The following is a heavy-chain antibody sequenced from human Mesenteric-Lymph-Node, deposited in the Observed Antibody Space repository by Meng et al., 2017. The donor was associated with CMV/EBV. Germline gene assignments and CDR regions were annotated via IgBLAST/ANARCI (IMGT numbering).Heavy chain of an antibody. CDR2: IIPIFGTA. V-gene: IGHV1-69*05. CDR1: GGTFSRYA. D-gene: IGHD4-17*01. J-gene: IGHJ6*02. CDR3: ASSLRALGGMDV. Sequence: SVKVSCKASGGTFSRYAISWVRQAPGQGLEWMGGIIPIFGTANYAQKFQGRVTITTDESTSTAYMELSSLRSEDTAVYYCASSLRALGGMDVWGQGTTVTVSS.